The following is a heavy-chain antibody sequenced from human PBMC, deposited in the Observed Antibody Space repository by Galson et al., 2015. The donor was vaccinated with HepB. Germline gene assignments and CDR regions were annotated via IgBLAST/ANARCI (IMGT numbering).Heavy chain of an antibody. V-gene: IGHV1-69*04. J-gene: IGHJ6*02. CDR2: IIPILGIA. D-gene: IGHD2-2*02. CDR3: ARDNIVVVPAAILWGYYYGMDV. Sequence: SVKVSCKASGGTFSSYTISWVRQAPGQGLEWMGRIIPILGIANYAQKFQGRVTITADKSTSTAYMELSSLRSEDTAVYYCARDNIVVVPAAILWGYYYGMDVWGQGTTVTVSS. CDR1: GGTFSSYT.